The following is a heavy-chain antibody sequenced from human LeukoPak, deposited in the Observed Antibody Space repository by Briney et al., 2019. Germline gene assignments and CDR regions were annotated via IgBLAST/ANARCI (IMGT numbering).Heavy chain of an antibody. D-gene: IGHD3-10*01. Sequence: GGSLRLSCPASGFTFSSYSMHWVRQAPGKGLEWVAVIWYDGSNKYYADSVKGRFTISRDNSKNTLYLQMNSLRAEDTAVYYCAREGRAYYYGSGSPFDYWGQGTLVTVSS. CDR2: IWYDGSNK. V-gene: IGHV3-33*01. CDR1: GFTFSSYS. J-gene: IGHJ4*02. CDR3: AREGRAYYYGSGSPFDY.